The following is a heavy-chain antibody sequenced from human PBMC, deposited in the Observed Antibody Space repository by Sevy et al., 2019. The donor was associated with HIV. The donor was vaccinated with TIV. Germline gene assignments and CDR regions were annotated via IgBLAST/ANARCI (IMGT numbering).Heavy chain of an antibody. J-gene: IGHJ4*02. CDR3: ARGTILGYSYVGYYFDY. D-gene: IGHD5-18*01. V-gene: IGHV3-21*01. CDR2: ISSSSSYI. CDR1: GFTFSSYS. Sequence: GGSLRLSCAASGFTFSSYSMNWVRQAPGKGLEWVSSISSSSSYIYYADSVKGRFTISRDNAKNSLYLQMNSLRAEDTAVYYCARGTILGYSYVGYYFDYWGQGTLVTVYS.